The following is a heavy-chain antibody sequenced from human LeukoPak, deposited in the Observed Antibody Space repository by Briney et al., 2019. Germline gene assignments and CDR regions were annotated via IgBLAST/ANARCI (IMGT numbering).Heavy chain of an antibody. CDR2: IYTSGTT. CDR1: GGSISRYY. D-gene: IGHD3-9*01. CDR3: ARGRGWRYFDWLTL. Sequence: PSETLSLTCIVSGGSISRYYWSWIRQPAGRGLEWIGRIYTSGTTKYNPSLKSRVAMSVDTSKNQFSLNLSAVTAADTAVYFCARGRGWRYFDWLTLWGQGTLVTVSS. V-gene: IGHV4-4*07. J-gene: IGHJ4*02.